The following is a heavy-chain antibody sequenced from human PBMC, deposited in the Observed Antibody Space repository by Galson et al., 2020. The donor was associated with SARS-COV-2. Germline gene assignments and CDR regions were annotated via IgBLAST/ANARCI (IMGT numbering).Heavy chain of an antibody. J-gene: IGHJ6*02. Sequence: TGGYLRLSCAASGFTFSSYGMHWVRQAPGKGLEWVAVIWYDGSNKYYADSVKGRFTISRDNSKNTLYLQMNSLRAEDTAVYYCAREGDCTNGVCYGMDVWGQGTTVTVSS. CDR2: IWYDGSNK. V-gene: IGHV3-33*01. D-gene: IGHD2-8*01. CDR1: GFTFSSYG. CDR3: AREGDCTNGVCYGMDV.